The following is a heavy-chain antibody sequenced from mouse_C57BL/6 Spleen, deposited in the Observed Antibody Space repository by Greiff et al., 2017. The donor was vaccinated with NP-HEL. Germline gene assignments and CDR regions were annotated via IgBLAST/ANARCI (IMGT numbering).Heavy chain of an antibody. CDR1: GYAFSSSW. CDR2: IYPGDGDT. J-gene: IGHJ2*01. CDR3: ARGGYYFDY. Sequence: VQLQQSGPELVKPGASVKISCKASGYAFSSSWMNWVKQRPGKGLEWIGRIYPGDGDTNYNGKFKGKATLTADKSSSTTYMHLSILTSEDSAVYVCARGGYYFDYWGQGTTLTVSS. V-gene: IGHV1-82*01.